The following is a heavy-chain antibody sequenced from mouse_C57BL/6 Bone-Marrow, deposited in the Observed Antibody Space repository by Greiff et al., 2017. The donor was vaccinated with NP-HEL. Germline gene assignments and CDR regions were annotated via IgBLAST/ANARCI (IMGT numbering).Heavy chain of an antibody. J-gene: IGHJ2*01. CDR3: ASRGYDYWAYLDF. CDR1: GYTFTSYW. Sequence: VQLQESGADLAKPGASVKLSCKASGYTFTSYWMHWVKQRPGQGLEWIGYINPSSGYTKYNQKFKDKATLTADKSSSTAYMQLSSLTYEDSAVYYCASRGYDYWAYLDFWGQGTTLTVSS. CDR2: INPSSGYT. V-gene: IGHV1-7*01. D-gene: IGHD2-4*01.